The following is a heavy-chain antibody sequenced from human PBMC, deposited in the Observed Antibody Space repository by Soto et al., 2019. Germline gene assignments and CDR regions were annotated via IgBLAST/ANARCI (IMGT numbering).Heavy chain of an antibody. CDR2: IIPIFGTA. D-gene: IGHD4-17*01. CDR1: GGTFSSYA. Sequence: SVKVSCKASGGTFSSYAISWVRQAPGQGLEWMGGIIPIFGTANYAQKFQGRVTITADESTSTAYMELSSLRSEDTAVYYCARAGDYGDYEFDYRGQGTLVTVSS. V-gene: IGHV1-69*13. CDR3: ARAGDYGDYEFDY. J-gene: IGHJ4*02.